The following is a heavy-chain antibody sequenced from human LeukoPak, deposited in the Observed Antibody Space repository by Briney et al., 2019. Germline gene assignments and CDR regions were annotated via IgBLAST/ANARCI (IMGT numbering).Heavy chain of an antibody. CDR3: AKDRFALRIAAATDY. CDR1: GFTFRDYA. CDR2: ISAAGTTT. J-gene: IGHJ4*02. Sequence: GGSLRLSCAASGFTFRDYAMNWVRQAPGKGLEWVSAISAAGTTTYYADSVKGRFTISRDNSNNTLFLQMNSLRSEDRAIYYCAKDRFALRIAAATDYWGQGTLVTVSS. V-gene: IGHV3-23*01. D-gene: IGHD6-13*01.